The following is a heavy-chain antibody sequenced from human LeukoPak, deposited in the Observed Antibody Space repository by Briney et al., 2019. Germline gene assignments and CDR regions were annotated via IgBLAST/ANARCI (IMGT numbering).Heavy chain of an antibody. Sequence: GASVKVSCKASEYTFTSYYMHWVRQAPGQGLEWMGIINPSGGSTSYAQKFQGRVTITSDESTSTAYMELSSLRSEDTAVYYCARDQRGSGSYRRDLNYWGQGTLVTVSS. J-gene: IGHJ4*02. D-gene: IGHD3-10*01. CDR2: INPSGGST. CDR1: EYTFTSYY. V-gene: IGHV1-46*01. CDR3: ARDQRGSGSYRRDLNY.